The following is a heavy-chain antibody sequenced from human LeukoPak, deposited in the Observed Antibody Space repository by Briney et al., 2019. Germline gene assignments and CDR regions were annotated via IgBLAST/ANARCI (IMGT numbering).Heavy chain of an antibody. Sequence: GGSLRLSCAASGFTFSSYTMHWVRQAPGTGLEWVAVISYDGSNDYYTDSVKGRFTISRDNSKNTLYLQMNSLRAEDTAVYYCARSLLRYFDWLSPGELLGDAFDIWGQGTLVTVSS. J-gene: IGHJ3*02. CDR2: ISYDGSND. V-gene: IGHV3-30-3*01. CDR3: ARSLLRYFDWLSPGELLGDAFDI. CDR1: GFTFSSYT. D-gene: IGHD3-9*01.